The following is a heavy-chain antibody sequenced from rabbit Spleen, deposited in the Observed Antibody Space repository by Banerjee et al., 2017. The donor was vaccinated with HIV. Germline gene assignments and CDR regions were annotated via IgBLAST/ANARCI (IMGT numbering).Heavy chain of an antibody. V-gene: IGHV1S40*01. CDR2: INTSTGTT. CDR1: GFSLSNSYV. J-gene: IGHJ4*01. D-gene: IGHD3-1*01. CDR3: ARDLPGAIGWNFNL. Sequence: QSLQESGGGLVQLGGSMALTCKASGFSLSNSYVMCWVRQAPGKGLEWIGCINTSTGTTVYATWAKGRFTISKTSSPTVTLQMTSLTDADTATYFCARDLPGAIGWNFNLWGPGTLVTVS.